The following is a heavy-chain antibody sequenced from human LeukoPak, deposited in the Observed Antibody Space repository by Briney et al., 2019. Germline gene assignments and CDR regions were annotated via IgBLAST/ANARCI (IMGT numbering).Heavy chain of an antibody. CDR2: ISSSGSTI. V-gene: IGHV3-11*04. D-gene: IGHD6-13*01. J-gene: IGHJ4*02. CDR1: GFTFSDYY. CDR3: ALESSSWYRGIDY. Sequence: GGSLRLSCAASGFTFSDYYMSWIRQAPGKGLEWVSYISSSGSTIYYADSVKGRFTISRDNAKNSLYLQMNSLRAEDTAVYYCALESSSWYRGIDYWGQGTLVTVSS.